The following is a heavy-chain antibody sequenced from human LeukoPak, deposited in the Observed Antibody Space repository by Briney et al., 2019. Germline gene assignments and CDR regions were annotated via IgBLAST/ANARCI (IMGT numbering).Heavy chain of an antibody. D-gene: IGHD6-13*01. CDR3: AKAPVFGSSWYDY. V-gene: IGHV3-23*01. CDR1: GFTFSSYG. CDR2: ISGSGGST. J-gene: IGHJ4*02. Sequence: GGSLRLSCAASGFTFSSYGMSWVRQAPGKGLEWVSAISGSGGSTYYADSVKGRFTISRDNSKNTLYLQMNSLRAEDTAVYYCAKAPVFGSSWYDYWGQGTLVTVSS.